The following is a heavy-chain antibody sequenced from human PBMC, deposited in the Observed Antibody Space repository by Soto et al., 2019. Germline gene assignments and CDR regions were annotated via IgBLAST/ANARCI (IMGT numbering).Heavy chain of an antibody. CDR2: IYYSGST. Sequence: QLQLQESGPGLVKPSETLSLTCTVSGGSISSSSYYWGWIRQPPGKGLEWIGSIYYSGSTYYNPSLKSRVTISVDTSKNQFSLKLSSVTAADTAVYYCARDRSSSWYGVSGFDPWGQGTLVTVSS. D-gene: IGHD6-13*01. J-gene: IGHJ5*02. CDR1: GGSISSSSYY. V-gene: IGHV4-39*02. CDR3: ARDRSSSWYGVSGFDP.